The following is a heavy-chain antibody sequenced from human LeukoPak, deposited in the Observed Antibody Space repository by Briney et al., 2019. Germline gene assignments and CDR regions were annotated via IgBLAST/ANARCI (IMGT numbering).Heavy chain of an antibody. Sequence: SETLSLTCTVSGASISSYFWSWIRQPAGKGLEWIGYISNSGSTNYNPSLKSRVTMSVDGSRNQLSLKLTSVTAADTAVYFCARASAYWSGICDCWGQGTLVTVSS. V-gene: IGHV4-59*01. CDR3: ARASAYWSGICDC. D-gene: IGHD2-21*01. J-gene: IGHJ4*02. CDR2: ISNSGST. CDR1: GASISSYF.